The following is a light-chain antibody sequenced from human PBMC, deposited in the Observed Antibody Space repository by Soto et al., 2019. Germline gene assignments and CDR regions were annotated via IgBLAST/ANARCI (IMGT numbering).Light chain of an antibody. V-gene: IGKV3-15*01. CDR2: GGS. Sequence: EIVLTQSPATLSVSPGDRVTLSCRASQSLFGFLAWYQQKPGQFPRLLIYGGSTRATGIQASFSGSGSATDFTLTISSLQSEDFAVYFCQRYNDWPFASGLGTKLEI. CDR1: QSLFGF. CDR3: QRYNDWPFA. J-gene: IGKJ2*01.